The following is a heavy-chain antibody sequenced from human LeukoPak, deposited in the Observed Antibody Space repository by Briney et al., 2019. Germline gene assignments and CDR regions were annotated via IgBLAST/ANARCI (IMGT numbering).Heavy chain of an antibody. D-gene: IGHD4-17*01. Sequence: SETLSLTCAIYGGSFSGYYWSWIRQPPGKGLEWIGEINHRGSTNYNPSLKSRVTISVDTSRNSFSLELSSVTAADTAVYYCASESFDGDYAYWGQGTLVTVSS. CDR2: INHRGST. J-gene: IGHJ4*02. CDR1: GGSFSGYY. V-gene: IGHV4-34*01. CDR3: ASESFDGDYAY.